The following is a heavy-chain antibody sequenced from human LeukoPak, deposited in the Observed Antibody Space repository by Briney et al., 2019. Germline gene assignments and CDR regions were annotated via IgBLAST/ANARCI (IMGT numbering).Heavy chain of an antibody. CDR2: ISGSGGST. CDR1: GFTFSSYA. J-gene: IGHJ4*02. CDR3: AKGYTVTYYFDY. D-gene: IGHD4-17*01. Sequence: GGSLRLSCAASGFTFSSYAMSWVRQAPGKGVEWVSAISGSGGSTYYADSVKGRFTISRDNSKNTLYLQMNSLRAEDTAVYYCAKGYTVTYYFDYWGQGTLVTVSS. V-gene: IGHV3-23*01.